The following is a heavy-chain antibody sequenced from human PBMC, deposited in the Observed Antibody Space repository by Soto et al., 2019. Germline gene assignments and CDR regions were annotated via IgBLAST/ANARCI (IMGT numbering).Heavy chain of an antibody. V-gene: IGHV4-31*03. CDR3: ARERENTMPTYYYYGMDV. J-gene: IGHJ6*02. D-gene: IGHD2-2*01. CDR2: IYYSGST. Sequence: SETLSLTCTVSGGSISSGGYYWSWIRQHPGKGLEWIGYIYYSGSTYYNPSLKSRVTISVDTSKNQFSLKLSSVTAADTAVYYCARERENTMPTYYYYGMDVWGQGTTVIVSS. CDR1: GGSISSGGYY.